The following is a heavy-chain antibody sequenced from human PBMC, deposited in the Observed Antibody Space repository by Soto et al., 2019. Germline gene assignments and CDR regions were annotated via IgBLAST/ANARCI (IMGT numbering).Heavy chain of an antibody. CDR3: ARENPFRVSSGYYSAFDY. CDR1: GGSVSSGSHY. J-gene: IGHJ4*02. D-gene: IGHD3-22*01. V-gene: IGHV4-61*01. CDR2: IYYSGST. Sequence: QVQLQESGPGLVKPSETLSLTCTVSGGSVSSGSHYWSWIRQPPGQGLEWIGYIYYSGSTNYNPSLESRVTISVDTSKNQFSLKLSSVTAADTAVYYCARENPFRVSSGYYSAFDYWGQGTLVTVSS.